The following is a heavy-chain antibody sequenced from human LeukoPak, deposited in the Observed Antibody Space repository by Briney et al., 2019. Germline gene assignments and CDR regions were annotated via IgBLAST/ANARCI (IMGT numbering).Heavy chain of an antibody. CDR3: ARSDSGSHDY. V-gene: IGHV3-64*01. J-gene: IGHJ4*02. CDR1: GFTFSSYA. Sequence: GGSLRLSCAASGFTFSSYAMHWVRQAPGKGLEYASAISSNGGSTYYANSVKGRFTISRDNSKNTLYLQMGSLRAEDMAVYYCARSDSGSHDYWGQGTLVTVSS. CDR2: ISSNGGST. D-gene: IGHD1-26*01.